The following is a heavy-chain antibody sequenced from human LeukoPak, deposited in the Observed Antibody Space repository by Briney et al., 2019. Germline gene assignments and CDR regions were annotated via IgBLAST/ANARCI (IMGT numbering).Heavy chain of an antibody. J-gene: IGHJ6*03. Sequence: ASETLSLTCTVSGGSLSSSSYYWGWIRQPPGKGLEWIGSIYYSGSTYYNPSLKSRVTISVDTSKNQFSLKLSSVTAADTAVYYCARVSGGVRYYYYYMDVWGRGTTVTVSS. V-gene: IGHV4-39*07. CDR2: IYYSGST. CDR1: GGSLSSSSYY. D-gene: IGHD2-8*01. CDR3: ARVSGGVRYYYYYMDV.